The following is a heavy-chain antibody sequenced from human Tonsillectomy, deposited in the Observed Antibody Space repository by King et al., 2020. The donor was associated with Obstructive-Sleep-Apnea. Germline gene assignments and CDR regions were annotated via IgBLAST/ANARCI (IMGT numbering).Heavy chain of an antibody. CDR3: TTDGGVEDSGYDLHYYYYYGMDV. CDR2: FKSKTDGGTA. Sequence: VQLVESGGGWGKPGGSLRLSCAASGVTFRNAWMSWVRQAPGKGVEGVGRFKSKTDGGTADYAAPVKGRFTISRDNSKNTLYLQMNSLKTEDTAVYYCTTDGGVEDSGYDLHYYYYYGMDVWGQGTTVTVSS. V-gene: IGHV3-15*01. J-gene: IGHJ6*02. CDR1: GVTFRNAW. D-gene: IGHD5-12*01.